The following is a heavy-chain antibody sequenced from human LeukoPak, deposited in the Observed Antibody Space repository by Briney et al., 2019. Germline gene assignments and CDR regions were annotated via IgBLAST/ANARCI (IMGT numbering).Heavy chain of an antibody. CDR2: TYYRSKWYN. CDR3: ARDRFRGSYFVGYYYYGMDV. D-gene: IGHD1-26*01. Sequence: SQTLSLTCAISGDSVSSNSAAWNWIRQSPSRGLEWLGRTYYRSKWYNDYAVSVKSRITINPDTSKNQFSLQLNSVTPEDTAVYYCARDRFRGSYFVGYYYYGMDVWGQGTTVTVSS. V-gene: IGHV6-1*01. CDR1: GDSVSSNSAA. J-gene: IGHJ6*02.